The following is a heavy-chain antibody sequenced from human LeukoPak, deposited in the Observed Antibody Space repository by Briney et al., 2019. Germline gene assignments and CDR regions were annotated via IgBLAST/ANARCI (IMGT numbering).Heavy chain of an antibody. Sequence: GSLRLSCAASGFTFSSYAMSWVRQAPGKGLEWVSAISGSGGSTYYADSVKGRFTISRDNSKNTLYLQMNSLRAEDTAVYYCAKDLDFWSGYYVDYWGQGTLVTVSS. D-gene: IGHD3-3*01. J-gene: IGHJ4*02. CDR3: AKDLDFWSGYYVDY. V-gene: IGHV3-23*01. CDR2: ISGSGGST. CDR1: GFTFSSYA.